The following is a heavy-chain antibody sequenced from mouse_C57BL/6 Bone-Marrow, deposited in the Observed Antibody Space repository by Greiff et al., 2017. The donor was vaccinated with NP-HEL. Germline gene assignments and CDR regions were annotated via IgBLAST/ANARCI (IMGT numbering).Heavy chain of an antibody. Sequence: VKLVESGPGLVQPSQSLSITCTVSGFSLTSYGVHWVRQSPGKGLEWLGVIWSGGSTDYNAAFISRLSISKDNSKSQVFFKMNSLQADDTAIYYCARWTTVAYWYFDVWGTGTTVTVSS. CDR1: GFSLTSYG. J-gene: IGHJ1*03. D-gene: IGHD1-1*01. CDR2: IWSGGST. CDR3: ARWTTVAYWYFDV. V-gene: IGHV2-2*01.